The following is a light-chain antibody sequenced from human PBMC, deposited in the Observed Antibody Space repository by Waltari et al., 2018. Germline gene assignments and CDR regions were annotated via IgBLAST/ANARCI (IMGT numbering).Light chain of an antibody. CDR2: QAS. Sequence: DIQMPQSPSTLSASVGDRVTITCRASQSIDAWLAWYQQKPGKAPKLLIYQASNVESGVPPRFSASRSGTEFTLTISSLQPDDFATYYCQWQNGPFGGGTKVEIK. CDR3: QWQNGP. J-gene: IGKJ4*01. CDR1: QSIDAW. V-gene: IGKV1-5*03.